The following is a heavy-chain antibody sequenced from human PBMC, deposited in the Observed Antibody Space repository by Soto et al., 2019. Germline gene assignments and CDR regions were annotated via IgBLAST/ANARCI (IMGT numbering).Heavy chain of an antibody. CDR1: GYTITTYS. CDR2: HTPYNGNK. D-gene: IGHD2-2*01. Sequence: DSVKVSCKAAGYTITTYSIKLVRQAPHKELEWMRCHTPYNGNKNNPQNTHDRVNMTKDTSTSTAYMELRSLKSDDTAVYYFVREVFGFYASWFDPRGQGILVHASS. V-gene: IGHV1-18*04. CDR3: VREVFGFYASWFDP. J-gene: IGHJ5*02.